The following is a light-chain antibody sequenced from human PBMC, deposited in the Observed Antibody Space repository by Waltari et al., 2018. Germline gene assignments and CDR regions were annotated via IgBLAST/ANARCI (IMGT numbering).Light chain of an antibody. J-gene: IGLJ1*01. CDR1: SSDIGGDNF. CDR2: DVS. V-gene: IGLV2-14*01. CDR3: SSYTRSSSYV. Sequence: QSALTQPSPVSGSPEQPITISCTGTSSDIGGDNFVSWYQQHPGKAPKLILCDVSDRPSGVSKRFSGSKSGNSASLTISGLQAEDEADYYCSSYTRSSSYVFGTGTKVTVL.